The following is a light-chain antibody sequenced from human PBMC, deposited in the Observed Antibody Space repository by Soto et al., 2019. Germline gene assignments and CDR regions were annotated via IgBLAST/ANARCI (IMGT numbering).Light chain of an antibody. CDR2: VNSDGSH. J-gene: IGLJ2*01. CDR3: QTWGTGIRV. V-gene: IGLV4-69*01. Sequence: QPVLTQSPSASASLGASVNLTCTLSSGHSSYAIAWHQQQPEKGPRYLMKVNSDGSHSKGDGIPDRFSGSRSGAERYLTISSLQSEDEADYYCQTWGTGIRVFGAGTKLTVL. CDR1: SGHSSYA.